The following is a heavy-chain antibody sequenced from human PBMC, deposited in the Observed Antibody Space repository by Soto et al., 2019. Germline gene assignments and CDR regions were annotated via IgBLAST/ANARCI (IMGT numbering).Heavy chain of an antibody. V-gene: IGHV3-48*02. J-gene: IGHJ6*02. CDR2: ISSSSSTI. CDR3: ARIYDFWSGYYLDV. CDR1: GFTFSSYS. D-gene: IGHD3-3*01. Sequence: PGGSLRLSCAASGFTFSSYSMNWVRQAPGKGLEWVSYISSSSSTIYYADSVKGRFTISRDNAKNSLYLQMNSLRDEDTAVYYCARIYDFWSGYYLDVWGQGTTVTVSS.